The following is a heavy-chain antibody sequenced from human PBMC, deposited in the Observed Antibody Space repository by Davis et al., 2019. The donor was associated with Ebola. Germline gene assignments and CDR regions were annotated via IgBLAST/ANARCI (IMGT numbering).Heavy chain of an antibody. D-gene: IGHD5-24*01. CDR3: ARAMYWGDGYIQYGMDV. V-gene: IGHV3-53*01. Sequence: PGGSLRLSCAASGFTVSSNSMSWVRQAPGKGLEWVSVIYSGGSTYYADSVKGRFSISRDNSKNTLYLQMNSLRAEDTAVYYCARAMYWGDGYIQYGMDVWGQGTTVTVSS. CDR1: GFTVSSNS. CDR2: IYSGGST. J-gene: IGHJ6*02.